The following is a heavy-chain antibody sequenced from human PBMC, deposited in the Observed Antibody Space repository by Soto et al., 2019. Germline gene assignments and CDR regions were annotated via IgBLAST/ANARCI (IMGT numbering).Heavy chain of an antibody. V-gene: IGHV3-48*03. CDR3: AIDLAARPLYSYGMDV. Sequence: PGGSLILSCADSGFTFSSYEINWVRQAPGKGLEWVSYISSSGSTIYYADSVKGRFTISRHNAKNSLYLQMNSLIAEDTAVYYCAIDLAARPLYSYGMDVWRQGTTVTVSS. J-gene: IGHJ6*02. D-gene: IGHD6-6*01. CDR1: GFTFSSYE. CDR2: ISSSGSTI.